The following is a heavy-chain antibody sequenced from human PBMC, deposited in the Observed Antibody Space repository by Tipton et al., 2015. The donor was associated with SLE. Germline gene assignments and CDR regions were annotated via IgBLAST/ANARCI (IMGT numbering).Heavy chain of an antibody. J-gene: IGHJ5*02. CDR2: IYTSGST. Sequence: TLSLTCTVSGGSISSGSYYWSWIRQPAGKGLEWIGRIYTSGSTNYNPSLKSRVSLSMDTSKNQFSLRVSSVTAADTAVYYCARAPLIPKLFETWGQGTLVTVSS. V-gene: IGHV4-61*02. CDR3: ARAPLIPKLFET. D-gene: IGHD3-22*01. CDR1: GGSISSGSYY.